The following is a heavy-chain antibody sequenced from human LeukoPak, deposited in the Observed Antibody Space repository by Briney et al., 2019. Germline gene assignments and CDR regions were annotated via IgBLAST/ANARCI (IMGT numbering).Heavy chain of an antibody. D-gene: IGHD3-16*01. CDR2: IIPIFGTA. CDR1: GYTFTSYG. V-gene: IGHV1-69*13. J-gene: IGHJ4*02. Sequence: SVKVSCKASGYTFTSYGISWVRQAPGQGLEWMGGIIPIFGTANYAQKFQGRVTITADESTSTAYMELSSLRSEDTAVYYCARRAGAYTHPYDYWGQGTLVTVSS. CDR3: ARRAGAYTHPYDY.